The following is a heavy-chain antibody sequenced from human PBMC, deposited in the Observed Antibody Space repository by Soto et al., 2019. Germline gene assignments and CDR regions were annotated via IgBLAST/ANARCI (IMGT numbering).Heavy chain of an antibody. Sequence: SETLSLTCAVYGGSFSGYYWSWIRQPPGKGLEWIGEINHSGSTNYNLSLKSRVTISVDTSKNQFSLKLSSVTAADTAVYYCARGGFLEWLLPFDYWGQGTLVTVSS. V-gene: IGHV4-34*01. D-gene: IGHD3-3*01. CDR1: GGSFSGYY. CDR3: ARGGFLEWLLPFDY. J-gene: IGHJ4*02. CDR2: INHSGST.